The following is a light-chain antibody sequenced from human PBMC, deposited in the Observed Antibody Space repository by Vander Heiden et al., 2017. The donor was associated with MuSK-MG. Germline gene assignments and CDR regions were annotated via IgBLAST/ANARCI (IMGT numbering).Light chain of an antibody. CDR1: VLAKKV. CDR3: YSAADNTRV. V-gene: IGLV3-27*01. CDR2: KDS. Sequence: SYELTTPSSVSVCRGQTARITCSGDVLAKKVARWFQQKPGQAPVLVIYKDSERSSGIPERFSGSSSGTTVTLTISGAQVEDEADYYCYSAADNTRVFGGGTKLTVL. J-gene: IGLJ2*01.